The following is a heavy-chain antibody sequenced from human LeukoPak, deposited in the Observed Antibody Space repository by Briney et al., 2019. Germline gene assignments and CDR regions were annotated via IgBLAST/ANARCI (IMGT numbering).Heavy chain of an antibody. CDR1: GASVSSDSYY. Sequence: RPSETLSLTCTVSGASVSSDSYYWSWIRQPPGKGLEWIGYIYYSGSTNYNPSLKSRVTISVDTPTNQFSLRLSSVTAADTAVHYCARDHPYTSGWYYGMDVWGQGTTVTVSS. CDR2: IYYSGST. J-gene: IGHJ6*02. V-gene: IGHV4-61*01. CDR3: ARDHPYTSGWYYGMDV. D-gene: IGHD6-19*01.